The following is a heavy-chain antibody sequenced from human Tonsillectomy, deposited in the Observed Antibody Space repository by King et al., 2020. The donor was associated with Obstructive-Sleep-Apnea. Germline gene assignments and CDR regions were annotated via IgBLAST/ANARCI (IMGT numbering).Heavy chain of an antibody. CDR3: AREYYGSGTDAFDI. J-gene: IGHJ3*02. V-gene: IGHV3-30-3*01. D-gene: IGHD3-10*01. CDR1: GFTFTSYS. Sequence: QLVQSGGGVVQPGRSLRLSCAASGFTFTSYSMHWVRQAPGKGLAWVAVIFDDGHNKDYADSVKGRFTISRDNSDNTLYLQMNNLRADDTAIYYCAREYYGSGTDAFDIWGQGTRVTVSS. CDR2: IFDDGHNK.